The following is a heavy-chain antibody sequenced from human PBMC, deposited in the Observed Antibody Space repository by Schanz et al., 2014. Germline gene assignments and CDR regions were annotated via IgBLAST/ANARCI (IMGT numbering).Heavy chain of an antibody. CDR2: ISYSGVT. CDR3: ARVPEPGWFDP. J-gene: IGHJ5*02. D-gene: IGHD1-26*01. V-gene: IGHV4-31*03. Sequence: QVQLQESGPGLVKPSQTLSLTCTVSGGSVSSGGDYWSWIRQHPGKGLEWIGFISYSGVTYYNPSLKSRVSISLAPSKTQVFLNLNSLTAADTAVYYCARVPEPGWFDPWGQGTLVTVSS. CDR1: GGSVSSGGDY.